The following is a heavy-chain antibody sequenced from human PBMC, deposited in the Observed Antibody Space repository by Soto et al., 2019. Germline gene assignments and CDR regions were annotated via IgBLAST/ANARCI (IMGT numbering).Heavy chain of an antibody. J-gene: IGHJ4*02. CDR3: ARDLGYYESDGYFDY. CDR1: GFTFSDNY. CDR2: ISSSGSII. V-gene: IGHV3-11*01. Sequence: GGSLRLSCAASGFTFSDNYMSWIRQAPGRGLEWVSYISSSGSIIYYADSVKGRFTISRDNAKNSLYLQMNSLRAEDTAVYYCARDLGYYESDGYFDYWGQGALVTVSS. D-gene: IGHD3-22*01.